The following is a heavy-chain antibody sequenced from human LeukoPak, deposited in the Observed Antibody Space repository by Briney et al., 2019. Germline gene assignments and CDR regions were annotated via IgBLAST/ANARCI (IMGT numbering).Heavy chain of an antibody. J-gene: IGHJ5*02. CDR3: ARGDCTSPSCDTGGQGWFGP. Sequence: SETLSLTCTVSGGSSSSYYWTFIRQHPGKGLEWIGYIYYSGTTYYNPSLRSRVTISLDTSKNQFSLRLSSVTAADTAVYYCARGDCTSPSCDTGGQGWFGPWGQGTLVTVSS. V-gene: IGHV4-59*06. CDR2: IYYSGTT. CDR1: GGSSSSYY. D-gene: IGHD2-2*02.